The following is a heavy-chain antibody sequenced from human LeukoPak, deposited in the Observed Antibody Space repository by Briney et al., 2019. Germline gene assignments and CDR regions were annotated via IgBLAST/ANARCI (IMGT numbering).Heavy chain of an antibody. V-gene: IGHV1-69*04. CDR1: GGTFSSYA. CDR2: IIPILGVV. D-gene: IGHD1-1*01. CDR3: ARVETPVSGMDV. Sequence: SVKVSCKASGGTFSSYAISWVRQAPGQGLEWMGRIIPILGVVNYAQRFHDRVTFTADKSTSTAYMEMSSLRSEDTAMYYCARVETPVSGMDVWGQGTTVTVSS. J-gene: IGHJ6*02.